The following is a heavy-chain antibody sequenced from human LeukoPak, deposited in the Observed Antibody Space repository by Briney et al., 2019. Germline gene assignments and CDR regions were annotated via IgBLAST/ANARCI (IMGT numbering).Heavy chain of an antibody. CDR2: IYYSGST. D-gene: IGHD3-10*01. Sequence: SETLSLTCTVSGHSISSYYWSWIRQPPGKGLEWIGFIYYSGSTNYNPSLKSRVTISVDTSKNQFSLKLSSVTAADTAVYYCARDLIVPDAMTGSGSYSTDYWGQGTLATVSS. CDR1: GHSISSYY. V-gene: IGHV4-59*12. J-gene: IGHJ4*02. CDR3: ARDLIVPDAMTGSGSYSTDY.